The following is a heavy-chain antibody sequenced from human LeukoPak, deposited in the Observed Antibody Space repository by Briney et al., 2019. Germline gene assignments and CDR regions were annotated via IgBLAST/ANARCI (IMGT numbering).Heavy chain of an antibody. V-gene: IGHV1-46*01. CDR2: INPSGGST. D-gene: IGHD5-24*01. CDR3: ARDVATIPYYYYYMDV. Sequence: ASVKVSCKASGYTFTSYYMHWVRQAPGQGLEWMGIINPSGGSTSYAQKFQGRVTMTRDMSTSTVYMELSSLRSEDTAVYYCARDVATIPYYYYYMDVWGKGTTVTVSS. CDR1: GYTFTSYY. J-gene: IGHJ6*03.